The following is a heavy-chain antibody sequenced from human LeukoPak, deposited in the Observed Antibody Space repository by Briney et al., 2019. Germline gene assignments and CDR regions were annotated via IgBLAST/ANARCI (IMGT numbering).Heavy chain of an antibody. Sequence: SETLSLTCSVSGGSISSYYWSWIQQPAGKGLEWIGRIYSTGSTNYNPSLKSRVTMSVDTSKNQFSLRLRSVTAADTAVYYCARQIASAGTAGFDFCGQGALVTVSS. CDR3: ARQIASAGTAGFDF. V-gene: IGHV4-4*07. CDR2: IYSTGST. J-gene: IGHJ4*02. CDR1: GGSISSYY. D-gene: IGHD6-13*01.